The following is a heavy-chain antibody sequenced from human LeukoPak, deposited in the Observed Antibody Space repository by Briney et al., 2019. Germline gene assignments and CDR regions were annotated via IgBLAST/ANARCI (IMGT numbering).Heavy chain of an antibody. V-gene: IGHV1-69*13. CDR1: GGTFSSYA. Sequence: SVNVSFKASGGTFSSYAISWVRQAPGQGLEWMGGIIPIFGTANYAQKFQGRVTITADESTSTAYMELSSLRSEDTAVYYCARDRGDYYDSSGYYYVGDYWGQGTLVTASS. J-gene: IGHJ4*02. CDR3: ARDRGDYYDSSGYYYVGDY. D-gene: IGHD3-22*01. CDR2: IIPIFGTA.